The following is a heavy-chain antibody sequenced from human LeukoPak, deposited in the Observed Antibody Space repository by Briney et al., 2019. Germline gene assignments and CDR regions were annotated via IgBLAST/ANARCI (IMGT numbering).Heavy chain of an antibody. D-gene: IGHD3-9*01. CDR2: IYYSGT. CDR1: GVSISSDGYY. V-gene: IGHV4-39*01. CDR3: AKHGIRYFDWLLPHFDY. Sequence: SETLSLTCTFSGVSISSDGYYWGWVRQPPGKGLEWIGTIYYSGTYYNPSLKSRVTVSVDTSKNQFSLKLSSVTAADTAVYYCAKHGIRYFDWLLPHFDYWGQGTLVTVSS. J-gene: IGHJ4*02.